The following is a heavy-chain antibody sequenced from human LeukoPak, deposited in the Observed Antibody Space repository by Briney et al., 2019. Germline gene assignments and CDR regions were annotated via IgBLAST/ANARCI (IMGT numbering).Heavy chain of an antibody. CDR1: GGSVSSGSYY. V-gene: IGHV4-30-4*01. CDR2: IYYSGNT. Sequence: SETLSLTCTVSGGSVSSGSYYWSWTRQPPGKGLELIGYIYYSGNTYYNPSLKSRVTMSVDTSKNHFSLKLSSVTAADTAVYYCARENNDYGGKKAFDYWGQGTLVTVSS. CDR3: ARENNDYGGKKAFDY. D-gene: IGHD4-23*01. J-gene: IGHJ4*02.